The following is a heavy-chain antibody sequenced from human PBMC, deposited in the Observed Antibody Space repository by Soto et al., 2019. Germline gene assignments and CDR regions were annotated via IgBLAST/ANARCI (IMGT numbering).Heavy chain of an antibody. Sequence: GESLKISCKASGYSFSRYWIGWVRQMPGKGLEWMGIIYPGDSDTRYSPSFQGQVTISADKSISTAYLQWSSLKASDTAMYYCAISYYYDSSGINWFDPWGQGTLVTVSS. D-gene: IGHD3-22*01. CDR2: IYPGDSDT. CDR1: GYSFSRYW. J-gene: IGHJ5*02. V-gene: IGHV5-51*01. CDR3: AISYYYDSSGINWFDP.